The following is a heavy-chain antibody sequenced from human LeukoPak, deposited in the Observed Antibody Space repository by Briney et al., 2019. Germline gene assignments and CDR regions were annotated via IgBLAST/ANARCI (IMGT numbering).Heavy chain of an antibody. CDR1: GFTFSSYA. J-gene: IGHJ4*02. Sequence: GGSLRLSCAASGFTFSSYAMHWVRQAPGKGLEWVAVISYDGSNKYYADSVKGRFTISRDNSKNTLYLQMNSLRAEDTAVYYCARDRQDYSSSPGYWGQGTLVTVSS. CDR2: ISYDGSNK. CDR3: ARDRQDYSSSPGY. V-gene: IGHV3-30-3*01. D-gene: IGHD6-13*01.